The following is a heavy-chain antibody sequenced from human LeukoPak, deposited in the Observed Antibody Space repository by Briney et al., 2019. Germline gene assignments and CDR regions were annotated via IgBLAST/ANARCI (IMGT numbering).Heavy chain of an antibody. Sequence: GGSLRLSCAASGFTFNIYAMNWVRQAPGKGPEWVSSISGGGGSAYYADSVKGRFTISRDNSKNTLYLQMNSLRAEDTAVYYCARGGFYSGSYYGFDYWGQGTLVTVSS. V-gene: IGHV3-23*01. D-gene: IGHD1-26*01. J-gene: IGHJ4*02. CDR2: ISGGGGSA. CDR1: GFTFNIYA. CDR3: ARGGFYSGSYYGFDY.